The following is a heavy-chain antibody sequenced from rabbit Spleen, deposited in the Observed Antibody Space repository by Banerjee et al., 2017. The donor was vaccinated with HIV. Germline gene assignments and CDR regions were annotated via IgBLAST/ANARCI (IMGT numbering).Heavy chain of an antibody. CDR1: GVSFSTDHY. D-gene: IGHD6-1*01. V-gene: IGHV1S40*01. Sequence: QSLEESGGDLVKPGASLTLTCTASGVSFSTDHYMCWVRQAPGKGLEWIACIEGGSSGSTYSAIWAKGRFTISKTSSTTVTLQMTSLTAADTATYFCARLGHADYPYSYGLKLWGPGTLVTVS. CDR2: IEGGSSGST. CDR3: ARLGHADYPYSYGLKL. J-gene: IGHJ4*01.